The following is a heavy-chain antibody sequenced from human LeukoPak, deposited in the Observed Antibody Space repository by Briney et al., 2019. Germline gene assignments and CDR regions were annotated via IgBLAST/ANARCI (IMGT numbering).Heavy chain of an antibody. V-gene: IGHV1-2*02. CDR3: ATTPRIRYDTSGYYYEPYFDY. CDR1: GYTFTGYH. CDR2: INPNSGDP. Sequence: APVKVSCKSSGYTFTGYHIHWVRQAPGQGLEWMGWINPNSGDPNYAQKFQGRVTMTRDTSISTAYMELSRLRSDDTAVYYCATTPRIRYDTSGYYYEPYFDYWGQGTLVTVSS. D-gene: IGHD3-22*01. J-gene: IGHJ4*02.